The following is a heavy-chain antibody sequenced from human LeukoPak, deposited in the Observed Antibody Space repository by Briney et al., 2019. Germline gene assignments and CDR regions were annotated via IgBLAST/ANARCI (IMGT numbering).Heavy chain of an antibody. D-gene: IGHD2-2*01. CDR3: ARDGDIVVVPAAIGGWNWFDP. Sequence: ASVKVSCKASGYTFTSYYMHWVRQAPGQRLEWMGIINPSGGSTSYAQKFQGRVTMTRDMSTSTVYMELSSLRSEDTAVYYCARDGDIVVVPAAIGGWNWFDPWGQGTLVTVSS. V-gene: IGHV1-46*01. CDR1: GYTFTSYY. CDR2: INPSGGST. J-gene: IGHJ5*02.